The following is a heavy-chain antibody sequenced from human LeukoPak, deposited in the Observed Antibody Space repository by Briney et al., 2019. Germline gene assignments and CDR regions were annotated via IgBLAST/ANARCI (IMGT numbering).Heavy chain of an antibody. J-gene: IGHJ4*02. D-gene: IGHD6-19*01. CDR3: ASGPAIAVAGDY. CDR2: MNPNNAYT. V-gene: IGHV1-8*03. CDR1: GYTFTNYD. Sequence: ASVKVSCKASGYTFTNYDINWVRLATGQRLEWMAWMNPNNAYTGYAQKFQGRVTITADESTSTAYMELSSLRSEDTAVYYCASGPAIAVAGDYWGQGTLVTVSS.